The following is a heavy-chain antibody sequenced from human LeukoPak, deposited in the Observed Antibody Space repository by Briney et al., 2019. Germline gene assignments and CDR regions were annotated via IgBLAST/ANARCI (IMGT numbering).Heavy chain of an antibody. CDR2: FDPEDGET. D-gene: IGHD6-13*01. V-gene: IGHV1-24*01. Sequence: GASVKVSCKVSGYTLTELSMHWVGQAPGNGLEWMGGFDPEDGETIYAQKFQGRVTRTEDTSTDTAYMELSSLRSEDTAVYYCATAQIAAASREFDPWGQGTLVTVSS. J-gene: IGHJ5*02. CDR1: GYTLTELS. CDR3: ATAQIAAASREFDP.